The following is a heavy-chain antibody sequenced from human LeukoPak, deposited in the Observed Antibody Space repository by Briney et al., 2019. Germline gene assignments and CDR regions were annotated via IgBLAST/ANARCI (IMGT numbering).Heavy chain of an antibody. CDR2: ISGSGGST. D-gene: IGHD6-13*01. CDR1: GFTFSNAW. Sequence: GGSLRLSCAASGFTFSNAWMNWVRQAPGKGLEWVSAISGSGGSTYYADSVKGRFTISRDNSKNTLYLQMNSLRAEDTAVYYCAKETGYTVDYWGQGTLVTVSS. J-gene: IGHJ4*02. V-gene: IGHV3-23*01. CDR3: AKETGYTVDY.